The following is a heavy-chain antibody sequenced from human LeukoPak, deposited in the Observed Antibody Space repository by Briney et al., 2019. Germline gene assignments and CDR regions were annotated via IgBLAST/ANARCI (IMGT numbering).Heavy chain of an antibody. Sequence: ASVKVSCKASGYSFTSYDINWVRQATGQGLEWMGWMNPNSGNTGYAQKFQGRVTMTRNTSISTAYMELSSLRSEDTAVYYCAKAIYSSGWHYYMDVWAKGPRSPSP. D-gene: IGHD6-19*01. CDR2: MNPNSGNT. V-gene: IGHV1-8*01. CDR3: AKAIYSSGWHYYMDV. CDR1: GYSFTSYD. J-gene: IGHJ6*03.